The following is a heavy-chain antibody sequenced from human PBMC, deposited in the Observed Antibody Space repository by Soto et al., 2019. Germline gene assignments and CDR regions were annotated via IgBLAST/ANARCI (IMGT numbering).Heavy chain of an antibody. D-gene: IGHD6-13*01. CDR1: GGSINSDNW. CDR3: VRWTMYSSSSFYFDY. V-gene: IGHV4-4*02. CDR2: IYHNGGT. J-gene: IGHJ4*02. Sequence: QVQLQESGPGLVKPSGTLSLTCTVSGGSINSDNWWNWVRQPPGKGLEWIGQIYHNGGTNYNPSLWSRVTISVDKSKNQFSLKLTSVTAADTAVYYCVRWTMYSSSSFYFDYWGQGTLVTVSS.